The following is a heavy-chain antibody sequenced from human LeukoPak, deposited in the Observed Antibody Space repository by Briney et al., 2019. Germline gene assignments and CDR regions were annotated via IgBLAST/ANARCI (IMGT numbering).Heavy chain of an antibody. Sequence: SETLSLTCTVSGGSISGSHYYWAWIRQPPGKGLEWIGMINYSGNRYYNPSLWSRVTISVDASTNQFSLNLNSVTAADTAVYYCARGYDYWGQGTLVAVSS. D-gene: IGHD3-22*01. CDR3: ARGYDY. CDR2: INYSGNR. J-gene: IGHJ4*02. V-gene: IGHV4-39*01. CDR1: GGSISGSHYY.